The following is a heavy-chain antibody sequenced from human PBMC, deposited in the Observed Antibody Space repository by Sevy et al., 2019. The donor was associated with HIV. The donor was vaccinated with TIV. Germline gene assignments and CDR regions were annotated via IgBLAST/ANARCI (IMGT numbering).Heavy chain of an antibody. J-gene: IGHJ3*02. CDR3: TFEI. D-gene: IGHD3-9*01. CDR1: GYSISSAYS. V-gene: IGHV4-38-2*01. CDR2: IYHSGST. Sequence: SETLSLTCAVSGYSISSAYSWGWIRQPPGKGLEWIGNIYHSGSTYYNPSLNSRVTISVDTSKNQFSLKLNSSFGRLLIISGDTFEIWGQGTMVTVSS.